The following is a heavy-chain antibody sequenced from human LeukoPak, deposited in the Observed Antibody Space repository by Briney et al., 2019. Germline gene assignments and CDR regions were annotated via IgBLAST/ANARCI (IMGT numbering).Heavy chain of an antibody. CDR1: GYTFTSFG. CDR2: ISAYNGNT. CDR3: ARDLGLDTTMIFFDY. D-gene: IGHD5-18*01. Sequence: ASVKVYCKASGYTFTSFGISWVRQAPGQGPEWMGWISAYNGNTNYVQKFQGRVTMTTDTSTNTAYMELRSLTSDDTAVYYCARDLGLDTTMIFFDYWGQGTVVTVSS. V-gene: IGHV1-18*01. J-gene: IGHJ4*02.